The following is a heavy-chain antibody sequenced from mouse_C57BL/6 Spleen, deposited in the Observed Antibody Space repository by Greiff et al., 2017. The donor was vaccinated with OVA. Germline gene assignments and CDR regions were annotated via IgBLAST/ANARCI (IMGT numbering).Heavy chain of an antibody. D-gene: IGHD2-4*01. V-gene: IGHV14-2*01. CDR3: ASLYDFLDY. CDR1: GFNIKDYY. Sequence: EVQLQQSGAELVKPGASVKLSCTASGFNIKDYYMHWVKQRTEQGLEWIGRIDPEDGETKYAPKLQGKATITADTSSNTAYPQLSSLTSEDTAVYDCASLYDFLDYWGQGTTLTVSS. CDR2: IDPEDGET. J-gene: IGHJ2*01.